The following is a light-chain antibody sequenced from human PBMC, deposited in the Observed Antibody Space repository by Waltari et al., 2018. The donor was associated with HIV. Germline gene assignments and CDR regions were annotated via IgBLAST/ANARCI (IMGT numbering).Light chain of an antibody. V-gene: IGKV3-20*01. CDR2: GGS. J-gene: IGKJ1*01. CDR3: QQYGGSPWT. Sequence: EIVLTQSPGTLSLSPGERAILSCRASQSVSNNYLAWYQQKPGQAPRLLIYGGSSRATDIPDRFSGSGSGTDFTLTISRLEPEDFAVYYCQQYGGSPWTFGQGTKVEIK. CDR1: QSVSNNY.